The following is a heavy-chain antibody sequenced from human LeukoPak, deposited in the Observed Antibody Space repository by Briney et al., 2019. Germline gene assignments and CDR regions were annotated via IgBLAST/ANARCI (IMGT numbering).Heavy chain of an antibody. J-gene: IGHJ4*02. CDR3: ASFTIFGVVPIYYFDY. Sequence: SETLSLTCTVSGGSISSGGYYWSWLRQPPGKGLEWIGYIYYSGSTNYNPSLKSRVTISVDTSKNQFSLKLSSVTAADTAVYYCASFTIFGVVPIYYFDYWGQGTLVTVSS. CDR2: IYYSGST. CDR1: GGSISSGGYY. V-gene: IGHV4-61*08. D-gene: IGHD3-3*01.